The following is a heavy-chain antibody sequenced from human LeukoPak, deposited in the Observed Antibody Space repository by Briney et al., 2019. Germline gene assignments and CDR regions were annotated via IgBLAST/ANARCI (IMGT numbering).Heavy chain of an antibody. CDR1: GFTFSSYN. J-gene: IGHJ4*02. CDR3: ARGSWYSIRGGSMDY. Sequence: PGGSLRPSCAASGFTFSSYNMNWVRQAPGKGLEWVSYISSSSSTIYYADSVKGRFTISRDNAKNSLYLQMNSLRAEDTAVYYCARGSWYSIRGGSMDYWGQGTLVTVSS. V-gene: IGHV3-48*01. CDR2: ISSSSSTI. D-gene: IGHD6-13*01.